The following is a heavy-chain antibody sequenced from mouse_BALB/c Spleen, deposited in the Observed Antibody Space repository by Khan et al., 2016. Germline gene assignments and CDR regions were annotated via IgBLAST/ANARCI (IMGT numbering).Heavy chain of an antibody. CDR1: GFTFNTYA. CDR3: VMHGIDYGYDAMGY. Sequence: EVQLVESGGGLVQPKGSLKLSCAAAGFTFNTYAMNWVRQAPGKGLEWVARIRSKSNNYATYYADSVKDRITISRDDSQSMPYMQMNNLKTEDTAMEYCVMHGIDYGYDAMGYWGQGTSVTVSS. J-gene: IGHJ4*01. CDR2: IRSKSNNYAT. D-gene: IGHD1-1*01. V-gene: IGHV10-1*02.